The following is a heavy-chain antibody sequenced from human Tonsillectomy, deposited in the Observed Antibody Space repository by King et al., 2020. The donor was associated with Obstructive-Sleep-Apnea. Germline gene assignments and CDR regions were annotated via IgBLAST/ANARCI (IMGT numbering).Heavy chain of an antibody. CDR3: FVYGWGSYSGRNY. CDR2: HGSGSST. D-gene: IGHD3-10*01. J-gene: IGHJ4*02. V-gene: IGHV3-23*04. Sequence: VQLVESGGGLVQPGGSLRLSCSASGFSFGGFAMSWVRQAPGKGLEWVSAHGSGSSTYYADSVKGRFTISKDNSKNTLFLQMNSLRAEDTALYFCFVYGWGSYSGRNYWGQGTLVTVSS. CDR1: GFSFGGFA.